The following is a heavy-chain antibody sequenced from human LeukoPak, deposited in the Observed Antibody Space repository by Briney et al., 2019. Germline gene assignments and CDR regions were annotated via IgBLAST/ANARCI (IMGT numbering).Heavy chain of an antibody. Sequence: PETLSLTCTVSGGSISSSSYYWGWIRQPPGKGLEWIGSIYYSGSTYYNPSLKSRVTISVDTSKNQFSLKLSSVTAADTAVYYCARHSPGYYFDYWGQGTLVTVSS. V-gene: IGHV4-39*01. CDR1: GGSISSSSYY. J-gene: IGHJ4*02. CDR2: IYYSGST. CDR3: ARHSPGYYFDY. D-gene: IGHD3-22*01.